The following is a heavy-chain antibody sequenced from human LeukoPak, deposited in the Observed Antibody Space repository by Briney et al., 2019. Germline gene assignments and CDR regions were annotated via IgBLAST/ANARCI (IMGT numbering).Heavy chain of an antibody. CDR3: AREDIRGSGYDLDY. CDR1: GFTFSDYY. CDR2: ISSSGSTI. Sequence: GGSLRLSCAASGFTFSDYYMSWIRQAPGKGLEWVSYISSSGSTIYYADSVKGRFTISRDNAKNSLYLQMSSLRAEDTAVYYCAREDIRGSGYDLDYWGQGTLVTVSS. V-gene: IGHV3-11*01. J-gene: IGHJ4*02. D-gene: IGHD5-12*01.